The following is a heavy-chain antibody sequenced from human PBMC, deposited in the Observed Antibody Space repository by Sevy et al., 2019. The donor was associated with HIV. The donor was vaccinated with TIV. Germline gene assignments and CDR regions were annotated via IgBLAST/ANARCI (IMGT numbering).Heavy chain of an antibody. CDR2: IRSNAYGGTT. J-gene: IGHJ3*02. Sequence: GGSLRLSCTASGFTFGDYAMSWVRQAPGKGLEWVGFIRSNAYGGTTKYAASVKGRFTISRDDSKSIAYLQINSLKTEDTAVYYCTREQRPVWFGNSYDAFDIWGQGTMVTVSS. CDR3: TREQRPVWFGNSYDAFDI. CDR1: GFTFGDYA. V-gene: IGHV3-49*04. D-gene: IGHD3-10*01.